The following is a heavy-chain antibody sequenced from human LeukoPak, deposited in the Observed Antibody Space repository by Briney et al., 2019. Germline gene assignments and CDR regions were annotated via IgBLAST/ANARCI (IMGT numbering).Heavy chain of an antibody. J-gene: IGHJ4*02. V-gene: IGHV3-7*01. CDR1: GLTFSDYW. CDR2: IKQDGSEK. D-gene: IGHD2-15*01. Sequence: GGSLRLSCAASGLTFSDYWMSWVRQAPGKGLEWVANIKQDGSEKYYVDSVKGRFTISRDNAKNSLYLQMNSLRAEDTALYYCVSGGARYHFWGQGTLVTVSS. CDR3: VSGGARYHF.